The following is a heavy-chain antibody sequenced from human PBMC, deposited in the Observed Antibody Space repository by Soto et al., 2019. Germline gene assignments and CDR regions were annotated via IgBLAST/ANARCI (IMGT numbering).Heavy chain of an antibody. CDR1: GFTLDGHA. J-gene: IGHJ1*01. CDR3: AREKNSGYYRTVEF. CDR2: VTYDGTER. Sequence: QVQLVASGGGVVQPGRSLSLSCAASGFTLDGHALHWVRQAPGRGLEWVAVVTYDGTERHYPDSVRGRFPISRDTAKNTFYLQMNSLRIKDTAMYFCAREKNSGYYRTVEFWGQGTLVVVSS. D-gene: IGHD3-10*01. V-gene: IGHV3-30*04.